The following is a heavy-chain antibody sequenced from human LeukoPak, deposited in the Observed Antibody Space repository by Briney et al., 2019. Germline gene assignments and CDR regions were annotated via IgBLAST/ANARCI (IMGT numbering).Heavy chain of an antibody. V-gene: IGHV4-34*01. CDR3: ARGLRIAYSSGYYKRGAFDI. Sequence: SETLSLTCAVYGGSFSGYYWSWIRQPPGKGLEWIGEINHSGSTNYNPSLKSRVTISVDTSKNQFSLKLSSVTAADTAVYYCARGLRIAYSSGYYKRGAFDIWGQGTMVTVSS. CDR2: INHSGST. CDR1: GGSFSGYY. J-gene: IGHJ3*02. D-gene: IGHD3-22*01.